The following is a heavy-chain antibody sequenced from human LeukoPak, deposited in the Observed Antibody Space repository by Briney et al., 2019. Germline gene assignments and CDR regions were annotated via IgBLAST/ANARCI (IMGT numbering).Heavy chain of an antibody. Sequence: SVTLSLTCMGSGGSISSCSYYGGGIRHPPGEGLEWMGSMHDIGETNYNRSTKSRATITVDTSKKEFSLKLSSVTAPSTAVYYCASVYGGNSNNYYRDYWGQGTLVTVSS. D-gene: IGHD4-23*01. CDR3: ASVYGGNSNNYYRDY. V-gene: IGHV4-39*01. CDR2: MHDIGET. J-gene: IGHJ4*02. CDR1: GGSISSCSYY.